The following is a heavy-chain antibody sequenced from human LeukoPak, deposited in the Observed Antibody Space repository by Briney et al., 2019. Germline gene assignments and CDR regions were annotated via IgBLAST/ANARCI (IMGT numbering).Heavy chain of an antibody. V-gene: IGHV1-2*02. CDR2: INPNSGGT. J-gene: IGHJ4*02. Sequence: GASVKVSCKASGYTFTGYYMHWVRQAPGQGLEWMGWINPNSGGTNYAQKFQGRVTMTRDTSISTAYLQWSSLKASDTAIYYCARRSVLAMDPFDYWGQGTLATVS. CDR1: GYTFTGYY. CDR3: ARRSVLAMDPFDY. D-gene: IGHD5-18*01.